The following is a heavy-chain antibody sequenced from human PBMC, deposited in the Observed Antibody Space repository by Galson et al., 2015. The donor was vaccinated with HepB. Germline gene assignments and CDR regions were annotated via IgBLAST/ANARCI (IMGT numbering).Heavy chain of an antibody. Sequence: QSGAEVKKPGESLRISCKGSGYSFTSYWISWVRQMPGKGLEWMGRIDPSDSYTNYSPSFQGHVTISADKSISTAYLQWSSLKASDTAMYYCARLGGRGVVVPAAQDDYWGQGTLVTVSS. CDR2: IDPSDSYT. D-gene: IGHD2-2*01. V-gene: IGHV5-10-1*01. CDR3: ARLGGRGVVVPAAQDDY. J-gene: IGHJ4*02. CDR1: GYSFTSYW.